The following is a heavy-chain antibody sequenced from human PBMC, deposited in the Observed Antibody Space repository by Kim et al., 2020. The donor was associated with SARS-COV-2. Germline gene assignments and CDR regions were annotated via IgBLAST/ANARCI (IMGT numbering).Heavy chain of an antibody. V-gene: IGHV4-59*01. D-gene: IGHD6-13*01. J-gene: IGHJ4*02. Sequence: TPTNNPALKSRVTISVDTSKNQFSRKLSSVTAADTAVYYCARSSAAAVDYWGQGTLVTVSS. CDR2: TP. CDR3: ARSSAAAVDY.